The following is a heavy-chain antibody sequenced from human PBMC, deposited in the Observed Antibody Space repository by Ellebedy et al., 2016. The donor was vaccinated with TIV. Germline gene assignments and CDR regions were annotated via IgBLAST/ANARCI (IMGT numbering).Heavy chain of an antibody. V-gene: IGHV4-4*02. J-gene: IGHJ4*02. CDR2: IYHSGST. Sequence: MPSETLSPTCALSGGSIGSRNCWSWVRQPPGKGLEWIGEIYHSGSTNYNPSLKSRVTISVDKSKNHFSLKVSSVTAADTAVYYCARVGFSSSWYVDYWGQGTLVTVSS. D-gene: IGHD6-13*01. CDR1: GGSIGSRNC. CDR3: ARVGFSSSWYVDY.